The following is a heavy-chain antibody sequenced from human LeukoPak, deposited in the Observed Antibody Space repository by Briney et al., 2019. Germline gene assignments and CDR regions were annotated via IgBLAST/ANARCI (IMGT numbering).Heavy chain of an antibody. CDR2: IRYDGSNK. CDR3: AKDLYYDFWGPRESGAFDI. D-gene: IGHD3-3*01. V-gene: IGHV3-30*02. CDR1: GFTFSSYG. Sequence: GGSLRLSCAASGFTFSSYGMHWVRQAPGKGLEWVAFIRYDGSNKYYADSVKGRFTISRDNSKNTLYLQMNSLRAEDTAVYYCAKDLYYDFWGPRESGAFDIWGQGTMVTVSS. J-gene: IGHJ3*02.